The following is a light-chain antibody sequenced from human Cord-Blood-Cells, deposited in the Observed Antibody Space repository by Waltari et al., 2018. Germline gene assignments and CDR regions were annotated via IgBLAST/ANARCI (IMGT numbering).Light chain of an antibody. V-gene: IGLV1-47*01. CDR1: SSNIGSNY. J-gene: IGLJ2*01. CDR2: RNN. CDR3: AAWDDSLSAF. Sequence: QSVLTQPPSASGTPGQRVTISCSGSSSNIGSNYVYWYQQLPGTAPKLLIYRNNQRRSGGPDRFSGSKSGTSASLAISGLRSEDEADYYCAAWDDSLSAFFGGGTKLTVL.